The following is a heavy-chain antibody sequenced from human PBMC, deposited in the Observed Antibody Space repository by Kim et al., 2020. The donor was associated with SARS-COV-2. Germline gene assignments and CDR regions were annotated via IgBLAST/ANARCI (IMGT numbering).Heavy chain of an antibody. V-gene: IGHV3-30*18. CDR2: ISYDGSNK. CDR3: AKAGSKPRYYYYYGMDV. J-gene: IGHJ6*02. CDR1: GFTFSSYG. Sequence: GGSLRLSCAASGFTFSSYGMHWVRQAPGKGLEWVAVISYDGSNKYYADSVKGRFIISRDNSKNTLYLQMNSLRAEDTAVYYCAKAGSKPRYYYYYGMDVWGQGTTVTVSS. D-gene: IGHD3-10*01.